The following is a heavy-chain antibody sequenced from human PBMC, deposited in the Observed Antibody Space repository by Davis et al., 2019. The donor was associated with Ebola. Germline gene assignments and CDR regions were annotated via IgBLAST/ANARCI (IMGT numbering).Heavy chain of an antibody. Sequence: ASVKVSCKASGYTFTSYAMHWVRQAPGQRLEWMGWINAGNGNTKYSQKFQGRVTITRDTSASTAYMELSSLRSEDTAVYYCARSMVRGYYYYYYMDVWGKGTTVTVSS. CDR2: INAGNGNT. V-gene: IGHV1-3*01. CDR1: GYTFTSYA. J-gene: IGHJ6*03. D-gene: IGHD3-10*01. CDR3: ARSMVRGYYYYYYMDV.